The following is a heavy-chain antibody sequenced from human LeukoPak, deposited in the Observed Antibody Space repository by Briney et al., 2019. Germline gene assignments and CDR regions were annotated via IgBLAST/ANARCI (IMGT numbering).Heavy chain of an antibody. CDR2: ISGSGGST. J-gene: IGHJ3*02. Sequence: GGSLRLSCAASGFTFSSYAMSWVRQAPGKRLEWVSAISGSGGSTYYADSVKGRFTISRDNSKNTLYLQMNSLRAEDTAVYYCARSIAAAGDLGAFDIWGQGTMVTVSS. CDR3: ARSIAAAGDLGAFDI. D-gene: IGHD6-6*01. V-gene: IGHV3-23*01. CDR1: GFTFSSYA.